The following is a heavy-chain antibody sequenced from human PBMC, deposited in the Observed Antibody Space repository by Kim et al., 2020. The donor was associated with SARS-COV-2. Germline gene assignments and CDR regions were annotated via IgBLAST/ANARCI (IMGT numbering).Heavy chain of an antibody. J-gene: IGHJ4*01. CDR2: IYYSGST. CDR1: GGSISSYY. Sequence: SETLSLTCTVSGGSISSYYWSWIRQPPGKGLEWIGYIYYSGSTNYNPSLKSRVTISVDTSKNQFSLKLSSVTAADTAVYYCARAPYSSSWYGVSRLNYF. D-gene: IGHD6-13*01. CDR3: ARAPYSSSWYGVSRLNYF. V-gene: IGHV4-59*01.